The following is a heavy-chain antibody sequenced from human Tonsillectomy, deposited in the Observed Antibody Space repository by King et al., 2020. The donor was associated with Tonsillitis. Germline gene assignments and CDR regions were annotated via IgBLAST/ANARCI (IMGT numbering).Heavy chain of an antibody. CDR2: INPNSGHK. V-gene: IGHV1-2*02. CDR3: ARVAYNHDREYFQH. CDR1: GYTFTDYY. D-gene: IGHD1-14*01. Sequence: QLVQSGAEVKKPGASVKVSCKASGYTFTDYYMYWVRQAPGKGLEWMGWINPNSGHKSYAQKLQGRVTMTRDTSLSTAYMELSRLISDDTAVYYCARVAYNHDREYFQHWGQGTLVTASS. J-gene: IGHJ1*01.